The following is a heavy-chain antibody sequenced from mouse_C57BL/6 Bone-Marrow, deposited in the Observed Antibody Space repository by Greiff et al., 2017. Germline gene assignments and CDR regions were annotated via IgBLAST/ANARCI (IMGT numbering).Heavy chain of an antibody. CDR1: GFNIKDAY. CDR3: TTLGFFAY. CDR2: IDPGNGDT. V-gene: IGHV14-4*01. D-gene: IGHD3-2*02. Sequence: VQLKQSGAELVRPGASVKLSCTASGFNIKDAYMHWVKQRPEKGLEWIGWIDPGNGDTEYASKFQCKATITADTSSNTAYLQLSILTSENTAVYYCTTLGFFAYWGQGTLVTVSA. J-gene: IGHJ3*01.